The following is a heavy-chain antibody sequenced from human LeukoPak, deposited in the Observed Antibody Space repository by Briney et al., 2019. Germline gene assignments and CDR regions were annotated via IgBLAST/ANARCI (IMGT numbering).Heavy chain of an antibody. V-gene: IGHV1-69*13. D-gene: IGHD3-9*01. CDR2: IIPVFGTA. CDR1: GYTFTSYG. CDR3: ARAPPPSYYDILTGYFLLDY. J-gene: IGHJ4*02. Sequence: SVKVSCKASGYTFTSYGISWVRQAPGQGLEWMGGIIPVFGTANYAQKFQGRVTITADESTSTAYMELSSLRSEDTAVYYCARAPPPSYYDILTGYFLLDYWGQGTLVTVS.